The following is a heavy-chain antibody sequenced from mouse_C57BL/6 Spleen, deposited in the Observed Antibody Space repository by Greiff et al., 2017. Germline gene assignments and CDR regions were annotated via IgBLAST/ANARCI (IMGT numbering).Heavy chain of an antibody. CDR3: ARRLDDGYYVWFAD. D-gene: IGHD2-3*01. V-gene: IGHV1-55*01. CDR1: GYTFTSYW. CDR2: IYPGSGST. Sequence: QVQLQQPGAELVKPGASVKMSCKASGYTFTSYWITWVKQRPGQGLEWIGDIYPGSGSTNYNDKFKSKATLTVDTSSSPAYMQLSSLTSEDSAVYYCARRLDDGYYVWFADWGQGTLVTVSA. J-gene: IGHJ3*01.